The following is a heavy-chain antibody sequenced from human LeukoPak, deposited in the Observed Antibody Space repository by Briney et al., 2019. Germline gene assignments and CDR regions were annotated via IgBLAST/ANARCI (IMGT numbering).Heavy chain of an antibody. CDR1: GFTFSSYD. CDR2: ITLSGGST. D-gene: IGHD2-2*01. J-gene: IGHJ6*03. CDR3: SKRGNPAGGHHYFDV. Sequence: PGGSLRLSCAASGFTFSSYDMSWVRQAPGKGLEWVSSITLSGGSTFYADSVKGRFTISRDNSKNTLYLQMNSLGAEDTAVYYWSKRGNPAGGHHYFDVWGEGATVSVSS. V-gene: IGHV3-23*01.